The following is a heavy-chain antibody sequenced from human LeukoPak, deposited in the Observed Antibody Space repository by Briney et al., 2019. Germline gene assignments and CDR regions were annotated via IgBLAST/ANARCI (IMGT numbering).Heavy chain of an antibody. J-gene: IGHJ4*02. Sequence: SETLSLTCAVSGGSISSGGYSWSWIRQPPGKGLEWIGYICHSGSTYYNPSLKSRVTISVDRSKNQFSLKLSSVTAADTAVYYCASSQIAVAGPLVPSFDYWGQGTLVTVSS. CDR3: ASSQIAVAGPLVPSFDY. CDR1: GGSISSGGYS. D-gene: IGHD6-19*01. V-gene: IGHV4-30-2*01. CDR2: ICHSGST.